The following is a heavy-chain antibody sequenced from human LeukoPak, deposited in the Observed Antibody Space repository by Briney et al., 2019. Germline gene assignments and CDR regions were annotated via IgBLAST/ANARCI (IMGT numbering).Heavy chain of an antibody. D-gene: IGHD5-12*01. CDR3: ARGSSRGYEPYFDY. J-gene: IGHJ4*02. CDR1: GFTFSSYS. Sequence: GGSLRLSCAASGFTFSSYSMNWVRQAPGKGLEWVSYISSSSGTIYYADSVKGRFTISRDNAKNSRYLQMNSLRDEDTAVYYCARGSSRGYEPYFDYWGQGTLVTVSS. CDR2: ISSSSGTI. V-gene: IGHV3-48*02.